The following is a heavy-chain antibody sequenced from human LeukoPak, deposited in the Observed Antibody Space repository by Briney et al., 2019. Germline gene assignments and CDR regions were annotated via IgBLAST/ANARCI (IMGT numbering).Heavy chain of an antibody. D-gene: IGHD3-3*01. CDR1: GFTFSSYA. CDR2: ISGSGGST. J-gene: IGHJ4*02. V-gene: IGHV3-23*01. Sequence: PGGSLRLSCAASGFTFSSYAMSWVRQAPGKGLEGVSAISGSGGSTYYADSVEGRFTISRDNSKNSLYLQMHSLRAEDTAVYYCAKDSPARYYDFWSGYSSFDYWGQGTLVTVSS. CDR3: AKDSPARYYDFWSGYSSFDY.